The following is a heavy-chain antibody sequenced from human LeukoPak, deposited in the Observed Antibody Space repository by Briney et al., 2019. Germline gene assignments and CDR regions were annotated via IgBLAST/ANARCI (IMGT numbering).Heavy chain of an antibody. CDR2: ISGSGGST. J-gene: IGHJ4*02. Sequence: GGSLRLSCAASGFTFSSYAMSWVRRAPGKGLEWVSAISGSGGSTYYADSVKGRFTISRDNSKNTLYLQMNSLRAEDTAVYYCARTAVAGWGADYWGQGTLVTVSS. CDR3: ARTAVAGWGADY. D-gene: IGHD6-19*01. CDR1: GFTFSSYA. V-gene: IGHV3-23*01.